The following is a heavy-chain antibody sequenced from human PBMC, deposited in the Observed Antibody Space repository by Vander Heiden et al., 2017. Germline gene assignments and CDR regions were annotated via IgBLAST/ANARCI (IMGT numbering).Heavy chain of an antibody. V-gene: IGHV1-2*02. Sequence: QVQLVQSGAEVKKPGASVKVSCKASGYTFTGYYMHWVRQAPGQGLEWMGWINPNSGGTNYAQKFQGRVTMTRDTSISTAYMELSRLRSDDTAVYYCARDGGGIAAAGTLSSAYWGQGTLVTVSS. J-gene: IGHJ4*02. CDR3: ARDGGGIAAAGTLSSAY. CDR2: INPNSGGT. D-gene: IGHD6-13*01. CDR1: GYTFTGYY.